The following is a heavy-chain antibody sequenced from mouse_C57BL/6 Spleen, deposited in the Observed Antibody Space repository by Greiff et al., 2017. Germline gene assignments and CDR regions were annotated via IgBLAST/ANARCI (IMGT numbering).Heavy chain of an antibody. J-gene: IGHJ2*01. CDR3: ARSPYFDY. Sequence: VKLMESGAELVRPGASVKLSCKASGYTFTDYYINWVKQRPGQGLEWIARIYPGSGNTYYNEKFKGKATLTAEKSSSTAYMQLSSLTSEDSAVYFCARSPYFDYWGQGTTLTVSS. CDR2: IYPGSGNT. CDR1: GYTFTDYY. V-gene: IGHV1-76*01.